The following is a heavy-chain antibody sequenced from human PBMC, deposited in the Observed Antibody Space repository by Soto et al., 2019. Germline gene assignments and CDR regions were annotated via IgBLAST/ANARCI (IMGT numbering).Heavy chain of an antibody. CDR2: IVVGGGNT. V-gene: IGHV1-58*01. D-gene: IGHD1-26*01. J-gene: IGHJ6*02. CDR3: AADQQGGSYLGYYGMDV. CDR1: GFTFTSSA. Sequence: SVKVACKASGFTFTSSAVQWVRQARGQRLEWIGWIVVGGGNTNYAQKFQERVTITRDMSTSTAYMELSSLRSEDTAVYYCAADQQGGSYLGYYGMDVWGQGTTVTVSS.